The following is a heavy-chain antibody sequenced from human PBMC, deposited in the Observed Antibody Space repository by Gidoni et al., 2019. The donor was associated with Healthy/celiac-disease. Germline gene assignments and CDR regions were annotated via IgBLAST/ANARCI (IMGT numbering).Heavy chain of an antibody. CDR3: ARDVPPILNYYGSGSYLNWFDP. CDR1: GGTFSSYA. V-gene: IGHV1-69*09. J-gene: IGHJ5*02. Sequence: QVQLVQSGAEVKKPGSSVKVSCKASGGTFSSYAFSWVRQAPGQGLEWMGRIIPILGIANYAQKFQGRVTITADKSTSTAYMELSSLRSEDTAVYYCARDVPPILNYYGSGSYLNWFDPWGQGTLVTVSS. CDR2: IIPILGIA. D-gene: IGHD3-10*01.